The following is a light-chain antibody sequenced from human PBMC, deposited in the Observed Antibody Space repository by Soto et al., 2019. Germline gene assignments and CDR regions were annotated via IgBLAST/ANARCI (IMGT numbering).Light chain of an antibody. V-gene: IGKV3-20*01. Sequence: IVLTQSPGTLSLSPGERATLSCRASQSVSSSYLAWYQQRPGQAPRLLIFGASYRATDIPDRFSGSGSGTDFTLTISRLEPEDFAVYYCQHYSSSPPEFTFGPGTKVDSK. CDR1: QSVSSSY. CDR3: QHYSSSPPEFT. CDR2: GAS. J-gene: IGKJ3*01.